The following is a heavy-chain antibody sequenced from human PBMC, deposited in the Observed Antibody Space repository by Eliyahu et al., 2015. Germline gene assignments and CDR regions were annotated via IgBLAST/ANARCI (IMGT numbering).Heavy chain of an antibody. J-gene: IGHJ4*02. D-gene: IGHD3-22*01. CDR1: GFTFGXYA. V-gene: IGHV3-49*05. CDR3: TRGRSEGYYFYHFDY. Sequence: EVQLVESGGVLVXXGRSLRXSCTASGFTFGXYAMXWFRXAPGKGLEXVXFIRSKAYGGTTEYAASVKGRFTISRDDSKSIAYLQMNSLKTEDTAVYYCTRGRSEGYYFYHFDYWGQGTLVTVSS. CDR2: IRSKAYGGTT.